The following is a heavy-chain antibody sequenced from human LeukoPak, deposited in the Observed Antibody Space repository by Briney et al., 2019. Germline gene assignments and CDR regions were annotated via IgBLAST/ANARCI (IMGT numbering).Heavy chain of an antibody. J-gene: IGHJ4*02. V-gene: IGHV3-30*02. CDR2: IRYDGSNK. CDR3: AKDDATGYSYGYPHY. D-gene: IGHD5-18*01. Sequence: PGGSLRLSCAASGFTFSSYGMHWVRQAPGKGLEWVAFIRYDGSNKYYADSAKGRFTISRDNSENTLYPQMNSLRAEDTAVYYCAKDDATGYSYGYPHYWGQGTLVTVSS. CDR1: GFTFSSYG.